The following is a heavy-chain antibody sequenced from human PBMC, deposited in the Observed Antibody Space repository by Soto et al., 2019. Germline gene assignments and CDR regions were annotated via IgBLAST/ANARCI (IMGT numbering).Heavy chain of an antibody. CDR1: GGSISSGGYY. V-gene: IGHV4-31*03. D-gene: IGHD6-13*01. CDR2: IYYSGST. Sequence: SETLSLTCTVSGGSISSGGYYWSWIRQHPGKGLEWIGYIYYSGSTYYNPSLKSRVTISVDTSKNQFSLKLSSVTAADTAVYYCATVGIAAARGYYYYGMDVWGQGTTVTISS. J-gene: IGHJ6*02. CDR3: ATVGIAAARGYYYYGMDV.